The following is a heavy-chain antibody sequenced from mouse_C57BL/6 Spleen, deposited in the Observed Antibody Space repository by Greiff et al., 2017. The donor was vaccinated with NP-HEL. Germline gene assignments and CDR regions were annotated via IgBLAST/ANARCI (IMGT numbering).Heavy chain of an antibody. CDR2: INPSNGGT. D-gene: IGHD2-3*01. J-gene: IGHJ4*01. V-gene: IGHV1-53*01. CDR1: GYTFTSYW. Sequence: QVQLQQPGTELVKPGASVKLSCKASGYTFTSYWMHWVKQRPGQGLEWIGNINPSNGGTNYNEKFKSKATLTVDKSSSTAYMQLSSLTSEDSAVYYCARWNDGYYRNYYDGLAYWGQGTSVTVSA. CDR3: ARWNDGYYRNYYDGLAY.